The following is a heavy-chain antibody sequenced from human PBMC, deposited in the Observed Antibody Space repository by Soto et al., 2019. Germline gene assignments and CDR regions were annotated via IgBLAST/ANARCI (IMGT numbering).Heavy chain of an antibody. CDR3: ARDFIPVAGTPRPSLYCMDV. Sequence: ASVKVSCKASGYTFTSYYMHWVRQAPGEGLEWMGIINPSGGSTSYAQKFQGRVTMTRDTSTSTVYMELSSLRSEDTAVYYCARDFIPVAGTPRPSLYCMDVWGQGTTVTVSS. J-gene: IGHJ6*02. CDR1: GYTFTSYY. V-gene: IGHV1-46*01. CDR2: INPSGGST. D-gene: IGHD6-19*01.